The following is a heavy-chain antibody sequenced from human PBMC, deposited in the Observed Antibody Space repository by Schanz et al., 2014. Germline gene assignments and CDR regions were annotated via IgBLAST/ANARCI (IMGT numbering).Heavy chain of an antibody. D-gene: IGHD3-3*01. CDR3: VAEKRMESGTWAKAFDI. CDR2: INPYDDTI. J-gene: IGHJ3*02. V-gene: IGHV1-46*01. CDR1: GYTFTTYY. Sequence: QVQLVQSGAEVKKPGASVKVSCKASGYTFTTYYMHWVRQAPGQGLEWMVLINPYDDTIDYAKKFQGRFTMARDTSTTSVYMELSSLRSDDTAMYYCVAEKRMESGTWAKAFDIWGQGTWVTVSS.